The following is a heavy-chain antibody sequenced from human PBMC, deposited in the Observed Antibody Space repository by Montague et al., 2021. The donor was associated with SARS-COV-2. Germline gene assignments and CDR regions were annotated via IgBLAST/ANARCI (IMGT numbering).Heavy chain of an antibody. J-gene: IGHJ5*02. CDR1: GGSISSYY. V-gene: IGHV4-59*01. Sequence: SETLSLTCTVSGGSISSYYWSWIRQPPGKGLEWIGYIYYSGSTNYNPSLKSRVTISVDTSKNQFSLKLSSVTAADTAVYYCARQVDQLLLEYWFDPWGQGTLVTVSS. CDR3: ARQVDQLLLEYWFDP. D-gene: IGHD2-2*01. CDR2: IYYSGST.